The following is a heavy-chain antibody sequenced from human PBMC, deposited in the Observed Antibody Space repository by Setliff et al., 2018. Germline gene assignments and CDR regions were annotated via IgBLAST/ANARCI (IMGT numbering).Heavy chain of an antibody. CDR1: GGPFSGAS. D-gene: IGHD1-26*01. CDR3: AKGGTYRYFDF. Sequence: PSETLSLTCTVSGGPFSGASIWSWIRQPPGKGLEFIGYVYYSGTAKYDPSLESRAIMSVDASKNQISLKLNSVTAADTAVCYCAKGGTYRYFDFRGQGALVTVSS. J-gene: IGHJ4*02. CDR2: VYYSGTA. V-gene: IGHV4-59*01.